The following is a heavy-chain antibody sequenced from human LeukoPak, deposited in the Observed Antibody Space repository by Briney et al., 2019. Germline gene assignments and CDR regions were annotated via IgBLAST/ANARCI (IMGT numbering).Heavy chain of an antibody. D-gene: IGHD3-22*01. V-gene: IGHV3-21*01. CDR1: GFTFSSYS. CDR2: ISSSSSYI. Sequence: GWSLRLSCAASGFTFSSYSMNWARQAPGKGLEWVSAISSSSSYIYYADSVKGRFTISRDNAKNSLYLQMNSLRAEDTAVYYCARDYYYDSGGYYSNFDYWGQGTLVTVSS. CDR3: ARDYYYDSGGYYSNFDY. J-gene: IGHJ4*02.